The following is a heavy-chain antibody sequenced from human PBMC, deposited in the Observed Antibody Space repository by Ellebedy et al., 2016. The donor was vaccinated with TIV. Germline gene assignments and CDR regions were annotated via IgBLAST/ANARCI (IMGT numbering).Heavy chain of an antibody. J-gene: IGHJ4*02. D-gene: IGHD6-19*01. V-gene: IGHV4-31*01. CDR2: IYYSGST. CDR3: ARVGGWHGAQDV. Sequence: MPSETLSLTCTVSGGSISSGGYYWSWIRQHPGKGLEWIGYIYYSGSTYYNPSLKSLVTISVDTSKNQFSLKLSSVTAADTAVYYCARVGGWHGAQDVWGQGTLVTVSS. CDR1: GGSISSGGYY.